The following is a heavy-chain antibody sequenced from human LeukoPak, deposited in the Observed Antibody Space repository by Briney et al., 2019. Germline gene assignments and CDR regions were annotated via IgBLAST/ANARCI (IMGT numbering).Heavy chain of an antibody. J-gene: IGHJ4*02. D-gene: IGHD1-26*01. CDR1: GYDFSRHG. CDR2: IRHDSSNK. V-gene: IGHV3-30*02. Sequence: GGSLRLSCAASGYDFSRHGIHWVRQAPGKGLEWVTFIRHDSSNKYYADFVKGRFTTSRDNSKNTLYLQMDSLRTEDTAVYYCAKDLGGGTYNSYWGQGTLVTVSS. CDR3: AKDLGGGTYNSY.